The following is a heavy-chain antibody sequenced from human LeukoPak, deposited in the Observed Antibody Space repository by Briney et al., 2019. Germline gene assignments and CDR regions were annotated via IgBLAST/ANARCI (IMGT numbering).Heavy chain of an antibody. V-gene: IGHV1-2*02. Sequence: GASVKVSCKASGYTFTGYYMHWVRQAPGQELEWMGWINPNSGGTNYAQKFQGRVTMTRDTSISTAYMELSRLRSDDTAVYYCARDEEGRGYYYDSSGYSARGYYMDVWGKGTTVTVSS. CDR1: GYTFTGYY. CDR2: INPNSGGT. D-gene: IGHD3-22*01. J-gene: IGHJ6*03. CDR3: ARDEEGRGYYYDSSGYSARGYYMDV.